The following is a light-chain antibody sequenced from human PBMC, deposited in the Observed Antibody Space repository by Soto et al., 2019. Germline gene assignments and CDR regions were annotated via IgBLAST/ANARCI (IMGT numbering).Light chain of an antibody. CDR3: QQYYSYPFT. Sequence: AIRMTQSPSSFSASTGDRVTITSRASQGISSYLAWYQQKPGKAPKLLIYAASTLQSGVPSRFSGSGSGTDFTLTISCLQSEDFATYYCQQYYSYPFTFGGGTKVEIK. J-gene: IGKJ4*01. CDR1: QGISSY. CDR2: AAS. V-gene: IGKV1-8*01.